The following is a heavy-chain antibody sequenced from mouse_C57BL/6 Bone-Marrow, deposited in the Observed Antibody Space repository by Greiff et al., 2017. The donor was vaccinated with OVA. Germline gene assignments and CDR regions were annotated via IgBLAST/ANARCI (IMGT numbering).Heavy chain of an antibody. CDR3: ARSGVVATPAWFAY. D-gene: IGHD1-1*01. CDR1: GFNIHNTS. CDR2: IDPANGNT. Sequence: DVHLVESVAELVRPGASVKLSCTASGFNIHNTSMHWVKQRPEQGLEWIGRIDPANGNTKYAPKFQGKATITADTSSHTAYLQLSSLTSEDTAMYYWARSGVVATPAWFAYWGQGTLVTVSA. J-gene: IGHJ3*01. V-gene: IGHV14-3*01.